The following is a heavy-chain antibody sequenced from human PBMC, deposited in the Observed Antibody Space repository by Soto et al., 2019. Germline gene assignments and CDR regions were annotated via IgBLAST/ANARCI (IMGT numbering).Heavy chain of an antibody. Sequence: QVQLVESGGGVVQPGTSLRLSCVPSGFTFSNYGMYWVRQAPGKGLEWVAVISYDGNNKYYADSVKGRFTISRDNGKKMLYLQMNSLRPEDTGVYYCAKDLGQQLVLNYGMDVW. D-gene: IGHD6-13*01. CDR2: ISYDGNNK. V-gene: IGHV3-30*18. CDR3: AKDLGQQLVLNYGMDV. CDR1: GFTFSNYG. J-gene: IGHJ6*01.